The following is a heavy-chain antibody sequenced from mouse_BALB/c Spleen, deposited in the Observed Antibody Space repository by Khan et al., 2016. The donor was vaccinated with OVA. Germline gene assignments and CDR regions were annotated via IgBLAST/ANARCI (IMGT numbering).Heavy chain of an antibody. CDR3: ARTARIKY. Sequence: EVQLVETGPGLVKPSQSLSLTCTVTGYSITSGYGWNWIRQFPGNKLEWMGYISYSGSTNYNPSLKSRISITRDTSKNQFFLQLNSVTTEDTATYYYARTARIKYWGQGTTLTVAS. CDR2: ISYSGST. CDR1: GYSITSGYG. V-gene: IGHV3-2*02. D-gene: IGHD1-2*01. J-gene: IGHJ2*01.